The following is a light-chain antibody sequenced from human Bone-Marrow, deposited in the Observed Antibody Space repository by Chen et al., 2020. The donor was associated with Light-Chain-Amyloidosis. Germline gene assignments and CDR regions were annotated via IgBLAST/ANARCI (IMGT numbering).Light chain of an antibody. CDR2: RDT. CDR1: DLPTKY. J-gene: IGLJ2*01. Sequence: SYELTQPPSVSVSPGQTARITCSGDDLPTKYAYWYQQKPGQAPVLVIHRDTERPSGISARFSGSSSGTTATLTISGVQAEHEADYHCQSADSSGAYEVIVGGGTKLTVL. CDR3: QSADSSGAYEVI. V-gene: IGLV3-25*03.